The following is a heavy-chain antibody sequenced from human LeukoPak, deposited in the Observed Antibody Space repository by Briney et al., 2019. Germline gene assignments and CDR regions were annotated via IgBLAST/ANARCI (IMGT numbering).Heavy chain of an antibody. V-gene: IGHV5-51*01. D-gene: IGHD6-13*01. CDR1: GYSFTNYW. CDR3: ARGEYGSSWPRPWFDP. CDR2: IYPDDSDT. Sequence: KPGESLKISCKGSGYSFTNYWIGWVRQMPGKGLEWMGIIYPDDSDTRYSPSFQGQVTFSADKSISTAYLQWSSLKASDNAMYYCARGEYGSSWPRPWFDPWGQGTLVTVSS. J-gene: IGHJ5*02.